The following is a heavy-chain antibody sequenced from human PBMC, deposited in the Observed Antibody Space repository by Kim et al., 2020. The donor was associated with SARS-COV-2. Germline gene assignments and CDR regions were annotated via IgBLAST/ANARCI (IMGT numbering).Heavy chain of an antibody. D-gene: IGHD1-26*01. V-gene: IGHV4-31*11. Sequence: SETLSLTCGVSGGPLSSVNYYWTWIRQHPGKGLEWIGYIYYSGSTYYNPSLRSRVTVSMDTSKNQFSLRLTSVTAADTAIYYCARARWVERQTFWFDPWGQGTLVTVSS. J-gene: IGHJ5*02. CDR2: IYYSGST. CDR1: GGPLSSVNYY. CDR3: ARARWVERQTFWFDP.